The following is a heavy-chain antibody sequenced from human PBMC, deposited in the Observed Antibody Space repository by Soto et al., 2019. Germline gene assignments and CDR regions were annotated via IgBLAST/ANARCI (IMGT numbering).Heavy chain of an antibody. Sequence: EVQLVESGGGLVKPGGSLRLTCVDSGFNFSSKTMNWVRQAPGKGLEWVSSISSDSSYIYYTDSLKGRFTISRDNAKRSLYLQMNSLRADDTAVYYCARDSCSSTNCRRASEYWGQGALVTVSS. CDR3: ARDSCSSTNCRRASEY. CDR1: GFNFSSKT. V-gene: IGHV3-21*01. D-gene: IGHD2-2*01. CDR2: ISSDSSYI. J-gene: IGHJ4*02.